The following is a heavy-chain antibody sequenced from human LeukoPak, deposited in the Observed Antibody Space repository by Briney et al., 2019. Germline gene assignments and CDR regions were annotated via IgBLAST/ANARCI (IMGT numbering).Heavy chain of an antibody. CDR1: GGSISSSNW. J-gene: IGHJ4*02. D-gene: IGHD6-13*01. CDR2: IYHSGST. V-gene: IGHV4-4*02. Sequence: PSETLSLTCAVSGGSISSSNWWSWVRQPPGKGLEWIGEIYHSGSTNYNPSLKSRVTISVDKSKNQFSLKLSSVTAADTAVYYCARGDAYQDAAAGTWFDYWGQGTLVTVSS. CDR3: ARGDAYQDAAAGTWFDY.